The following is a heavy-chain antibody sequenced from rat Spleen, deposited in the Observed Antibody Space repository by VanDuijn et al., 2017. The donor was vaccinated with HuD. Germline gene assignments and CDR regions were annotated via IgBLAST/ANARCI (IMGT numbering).Heavy chain of an antibody. CDR3: TTGGGNPDY. CDR2: VSPTGGST. J-gene: IGHJ2*01. CDR1: GFTFSNYG. Sequence: EVQLVESGGGLVQPGRSLKLSCAASGFTFSNYGMHWIRQAPTKGLEWVASVSPTGGSTYYRDSVKGRFTFSRDNAKSTLYLQMDSLRSEDTATYYCTTGGGNPDYWGQGVMVTVSS. D-gene: IGHD3-4*01. V-gene: IGHV5-19*01.